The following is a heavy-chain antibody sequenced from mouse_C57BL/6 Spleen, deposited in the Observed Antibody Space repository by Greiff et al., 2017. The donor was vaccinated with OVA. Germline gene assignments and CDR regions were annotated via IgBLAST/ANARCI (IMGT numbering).Heavy chain of an antibody. J-gene: IGHJ3*01. CDR3: ANDDDLAY. Sequence: VQLQQPGAELVKPGASVKVSCKASGYTFTSYWMHWVKQRPGQGLEWIGRIHPYDSDTNYNQKFKGKATLTVDKSSSTAYMQLSSLTSEDSAVYYCANDDDLAYWGQGTLVTVSA. CDR2: IHPYDSDT. D-gene: IGHD2-4*01. V-gene: IGHV1-74*01. CDR1: GYTFTSYW.